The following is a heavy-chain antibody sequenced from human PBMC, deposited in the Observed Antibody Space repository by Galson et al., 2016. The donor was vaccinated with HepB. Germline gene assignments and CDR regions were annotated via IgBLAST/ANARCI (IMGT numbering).Heavy chain of an antibody. CDR2: IRNRANGYTT. CDR1: GFTFSDPY. CDR3: ARDIIGSHGFDC. Sequence: SLRLSCAASGFTFSDPYMDWVRQAPGKGLEWVGRIRNRANGYTTEYAASVKGRFTISRDDSKNSLYLQMSSLTAEDTAVYYCARDIIGSHGFDCWGQGTLVTASS. J-gene: IGHJ4*02. D-gene: IGHD1-26*01. V-gene: IGHV3-72*01.